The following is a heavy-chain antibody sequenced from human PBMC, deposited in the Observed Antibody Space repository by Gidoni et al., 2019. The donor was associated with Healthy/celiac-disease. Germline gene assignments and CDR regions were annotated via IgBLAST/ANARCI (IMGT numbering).Heavy chain of an antibody. CDR3: ARDPYYDFWSGYLDFFDY. CDR2: IYTSGST. V-gene: IGHV4-4*07. Sequence: QVQLKESGPGLVKPSETLSLTCTVSGGSISSYYWSWIRQPAGKGLECIGRIYTSGSTNYNPSLKSRVTMSVDTSKNQFSLKLSSVTAADTAVYYCARDPYYDFWSGYLDFFDYWGQGTLVTVSS. D-gene: IGHD3-3*01. J-gene: IGHJ4*02. CDR1: GGSISSYY.